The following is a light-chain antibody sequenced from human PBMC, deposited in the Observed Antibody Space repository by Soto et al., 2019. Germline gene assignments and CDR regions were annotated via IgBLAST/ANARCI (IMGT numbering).Light chain of an antibody. CDR3: QQVNTFPYT. CDR1: QDVNIW. CDR2: GAS. Sequence: DIQMTQSPSSVAASVGDRVTITCRASQDVNIWLAWYQQRPGKAPKLLIFGASNLHSGAPSRFSGSGIGSDFTLTISGLEPEDFATYYCQQVNTFPYTFGQGTPVEIK. J-gene: IGKJ2*01. V-gene: IGKV1-12*01.